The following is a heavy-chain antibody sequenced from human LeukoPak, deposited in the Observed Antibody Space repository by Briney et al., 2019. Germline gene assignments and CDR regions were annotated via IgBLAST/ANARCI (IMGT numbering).Heavy chain of an antibody. CDR1: GGPISSYY. CDR3: ARDIHCSSTSCYGSWFDP. CDR2: IYPSGST. J-gene: IGHJ5*02. V-gene: IGHV4-4*07. Sequence: SETLSLTCTVSGGPISSYYWRWIRQPARKGLAGVGRIYPSGSTNYNPSLKSRVTISVDTSKNQFSLKLSSVTAADTAVYYCARDIHCSSTSCYGSWFDPWGQGTLVTVSS. D-gene: IGHD2-2*01.